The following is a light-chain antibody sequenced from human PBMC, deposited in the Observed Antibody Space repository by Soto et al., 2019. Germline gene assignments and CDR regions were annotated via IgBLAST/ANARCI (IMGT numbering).Light chain of an antibody. CDR2: DAS. J-gene: IGKJ4*01. CDR3: QQFSSYPLT. V-gene: IGKV3-11*01. Sequence: SVFAPFPSPLSLSPRERAPPSWRASQSVSSYLAWYQQKPGQAPRLLIYDASNRATGIPARFSGSGSGTDFTLTISSLEPEDFAVYYCQQFSSYPLTFGGGAKV. CDR1: QSVSSY.